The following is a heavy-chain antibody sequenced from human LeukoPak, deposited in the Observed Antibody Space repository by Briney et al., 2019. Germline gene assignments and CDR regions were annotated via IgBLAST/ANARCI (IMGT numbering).Heavy chain of an antibody. CDR3: ARGVYSSGWYFDY. CDR1: GGSISSYY. Sequence: SETLSLTCTVSGGSISSYYWSRIRQPPGKGLEWIGYIYYSGSTNYNPSLKSRVTISVDTSKNQFSLKLSSVTAADTAVYYCARGVYSSGWYFDYWGQGTLVTVSS. J-gene: IGHJ4*02. D-gene: IGHD6-19*01. V-gene: IGHV4-59*01. CDR2: IYYSGST.